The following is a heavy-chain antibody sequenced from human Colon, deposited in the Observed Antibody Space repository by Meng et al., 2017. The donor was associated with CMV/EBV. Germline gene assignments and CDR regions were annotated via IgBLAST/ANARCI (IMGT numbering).Heavy chain of an antibody. V-gene: IGHV1-18*01. J-gene: IGHJ3*02. CDR2: ISAYNGNT. CDR1: GYTFTSYG. D-gene: IGHD3-22*01. CDR3: TRDFVGFSTEDYYGFSPFDI. Sequence: ASVKVSCKASGYTFTSYGISWVRQAPGQGLEWMGWISAYNGNTYYAQKLQDRVTMTTDTPTSTAYMELRSLRSDDTAVYYCTRDFVGFSTEDYYGFSPFDIWGQGTMVTVSS.